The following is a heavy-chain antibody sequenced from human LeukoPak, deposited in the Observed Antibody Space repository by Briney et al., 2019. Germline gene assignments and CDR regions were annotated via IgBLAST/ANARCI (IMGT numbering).Heavy chain of an antibody. D-gene: IGHD5-18*01. J-gene: IGHJ6*03. CDR1: GGSISRHY. CDR3: AREPGGARGYSYGYGYYYMDV. V-gene: IGHV4-59*11. Sequence: SETLSLTCTVSGGSISRHYWSWIRQPPGKGLEWIGYVYYSGSTNYNPSLKSRVTISVDTSKNQFSLKLSSVTAADTAVYYCAREPGGARGYSYGYGYYYMDVWGKGTTVTVSS. CDR2: VYYSGST.